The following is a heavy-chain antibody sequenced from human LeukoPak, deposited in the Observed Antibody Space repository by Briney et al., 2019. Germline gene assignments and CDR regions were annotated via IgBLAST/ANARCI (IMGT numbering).Heavy chain of an antibody. Sequence: ASVKVSCKASGYTFTSYGINWVRQATGQGLEWMGWMNPNSGNTGYAQKFQGRVTMTRNTSISTAYMELSSLRSEDTAVYYCARARIAAAGTGLDYWGQGTLVTVSS. CDR3: ARARIAAAGTGLDY. V-gene: IGHV1-8*02. J-gene: IGHJ4*02. D-gene: IGHD6-13*01. CDR2: MNPNSGNT. CDR1: GYTFTSYG.